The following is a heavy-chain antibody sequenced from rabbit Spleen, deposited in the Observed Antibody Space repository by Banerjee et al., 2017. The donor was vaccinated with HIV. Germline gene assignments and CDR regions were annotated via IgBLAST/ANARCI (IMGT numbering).Heavy chain of an antibody. CDR2: IDPVFGIT. CDR1: GFTLSRYY. D-gene: IGHD8-1*01. J-gene: IGHJ3*01. Sequence: QLEESAGGLVQPGGSLKLSYKASGFTLSRYYMNWVRQAPGKGLEWIGYIDPVFGITYYANWVNGRFSISRENAQNTVFLQMTSLTAADTATYFCARDGAGGSYFALWGQGTLVTVS. V-gene: IGHV1S7*01. CDR3: ARDGAGGSYFAL.